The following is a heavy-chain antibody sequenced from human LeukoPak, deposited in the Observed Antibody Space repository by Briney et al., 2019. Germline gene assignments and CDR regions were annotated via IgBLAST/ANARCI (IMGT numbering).Heavy chain of an antibody. Sequence: GESLRISCKGSGYSFTSYWIGWVRQMPGKGLEWMGITYPGDSDTRFSPSFQGQVTISADKSISTAYLQWGSLKASDTAMYYCARQVVPAAISADYWGQGTLVTVSS. CDR2: TYPGDSDT. CDR3: ARQVVPAAISADY. CDR1: GYSFTSYW. V-gene: IGHV5-51*01. D-gene: IGHD2-2*02. J-gene: IGHJ4*02.